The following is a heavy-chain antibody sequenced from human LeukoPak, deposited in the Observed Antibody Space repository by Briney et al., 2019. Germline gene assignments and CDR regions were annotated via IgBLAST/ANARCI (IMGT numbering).Heavy chain of an antibody. V-gene: IGHV7-4-1*02. CDR1: GYTFSDYY. J-gene: IGHJ4*02. Sequence: ASVKVSCKTSGYTFSDYYIHWIRQAPGQGLEWMGWINTNTGNPMYAQGFTGRFVFSLDTSVSTAYLEISSLKAEDSAVYYCARDNLVATFDSWGQGTLVTVSS. D-gene: IGHD5-12*01. CDR2: INTNTGNP. CDR3: ARDNLVATFDS.